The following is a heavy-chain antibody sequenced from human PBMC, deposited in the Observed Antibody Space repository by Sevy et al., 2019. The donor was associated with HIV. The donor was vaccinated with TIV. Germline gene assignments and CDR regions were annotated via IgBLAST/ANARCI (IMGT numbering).Heavy chain of an antibody. Sequence: GGSLRLSCAASGFTFSSYGMHWVRQAPGKGLEWVAFIRYDGSNKYYEYSVKGRFTISRDNSKNTLYLQMNSLRAEDTAVYYCGKDPAYSSSLGYFDYWGQGTLVTVSS. J-gene: IGHJ4*02. CDR1: GFTFSSYG. V-gene: IGHV3-30*02. CDR3: GKDPAYSSSLGYFDY. D-gene: IGHD6-6*01. CDR2: IRYDGSNK.